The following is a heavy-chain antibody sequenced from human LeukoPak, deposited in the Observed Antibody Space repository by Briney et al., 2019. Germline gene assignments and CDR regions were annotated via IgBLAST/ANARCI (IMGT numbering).Heavy chain of an antibody. CDR2: ISGSGGST. V-gene: IGHV3-23*01. Sequence: GGTLRLSCAASGFTFSSYGMSWVRQAPGKGLEWVSAISGSGGSTYYADSVKGRFTISRDNSKNTLYLQMNSLRAEDTAVYYCARKRITMVRGVFGVDYWGQGTLVTVSS. CDR1: GFTFSSYG. J-gene: IGHJ4*02. D-gene: IGHD3-10*01. CDR3: ARKRITMVRGVFGVDY.